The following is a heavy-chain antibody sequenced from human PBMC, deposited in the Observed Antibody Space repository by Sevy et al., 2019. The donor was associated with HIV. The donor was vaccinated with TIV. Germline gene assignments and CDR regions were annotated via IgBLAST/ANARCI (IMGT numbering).Heavy chain of an antibody. V-gene: IGHV3-33*01. CDR1: GFTFRSYG. J-gene: IGHJ4*02. CDR2: IWDNGSKK. Sequence: GGSLRLSCAASGFTFRSYGMHWVRQAPGKGLEWVAVIWDNGSKKYYADSVKGRFTISRDNSKKTLYLQMNSLRAEDTAVYYGARGGYCTNNVCYGSIDYWGRGTLVTVSS. CDR3: ARGGYCTNNVCYGSIDY. D-gene: IGHD2-8*01.